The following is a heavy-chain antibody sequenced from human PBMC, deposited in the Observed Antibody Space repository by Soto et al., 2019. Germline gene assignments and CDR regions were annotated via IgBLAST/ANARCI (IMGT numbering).Heavy chain of an antibody. Sequence: QVQLVQSGAEVKKPGSSVKVSCKASGGSLSNYGISWVRQAPGQGLEWMGAIIPVFGTPNYAQKFQDRVTITAEESTTTVDMEVRGLTSEDTAVYYCARGDATKIVVTTYYAMDVWGQGTTVTVSS. J-gene: IGHJ6*02. CDR1: GGSLSNYG. V-gene: IGHV1-69*12. D-gene: IGHD3-22*01. CDR2: IIPVFGTP. CDR3: ARGDATKIVVTTYYAMDV.